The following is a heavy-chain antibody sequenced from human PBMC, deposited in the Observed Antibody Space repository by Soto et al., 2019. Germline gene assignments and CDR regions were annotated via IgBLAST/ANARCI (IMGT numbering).Heavy chain of an antibody. CDR1: GFTFSSYW. Sequence: GGSLRLSCAASGFTFSSYWMSWVRQAPGKGLEWVANIKQDGIEKYYVDSVKGRFTISRDNAKNSLYLQMNSLRAEDTAVYYCARKGPTSYDYIWGSYRPFDYWGQGTLVTVSS. J-gene: IGHJ4*02. D-gene: IGHD3-16*02. V-gene: IGHV3-7*01. CDR3: ARKGPTSYDYIWGSYRPFDY. CDR2: IKQDGIEK.